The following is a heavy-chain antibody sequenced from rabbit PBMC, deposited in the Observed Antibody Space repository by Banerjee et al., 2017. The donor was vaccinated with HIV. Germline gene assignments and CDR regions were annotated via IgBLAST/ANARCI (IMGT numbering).Heavy chain of an antibody. CDR3: ARGWTGSSYSGL. V-gene: IGHV1S45*01. J-gene: IGHJ4*01. D-gene: IGHD8-1*01. CDR2: INTSSGNT. Sequence: QEQLVESGGGLVQPEGSLTLTCTASGFSFSNKYVMCWVRQAPGKGLEWIACINTSSGNTVYATWAKGRFTISKASWTTVTLQIPSLTAADTATYFCARGWTGSSYSGLWGQGTLVTVS. CDR1: GFSFSNKYV.